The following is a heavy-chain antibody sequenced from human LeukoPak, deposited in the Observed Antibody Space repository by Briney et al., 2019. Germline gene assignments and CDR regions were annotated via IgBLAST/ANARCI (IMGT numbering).Heavy chain of an antibody. CDR1: GYSISSGYY. Sequence: PSETLSLTCTVSGYSISSGYYWGWIRQPPGKGLEWIGYIYYSGSTYYNPSLKSRVTISVDTSKNQFSLKLSSVTAADTAVYYCARGEVVVALVYWGQGTLVTVSS. CDR2: IYYSGST. CDR3: ARGEVVVALVY. V-gene: IGHV4-38-2*02. D-gene: IGHD2-15*01. J-gene: IGHJ4*02.